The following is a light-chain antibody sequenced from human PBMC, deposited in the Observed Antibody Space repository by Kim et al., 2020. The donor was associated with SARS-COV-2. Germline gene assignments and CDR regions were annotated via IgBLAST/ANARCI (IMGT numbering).Light chain of an antibody. CDR1: SLRNYF. J-gene: IGLJ2*01. CDR2: GKN. CDR3: NSRDSSGNHVV. Sequence: ALGQTVRITCQGYSLRNYFANWYQQSPGQGPVLVIYGKNNRPSGIPDRFSGSSSGNTASLTITGAQAEDEADYFCNSRDSSGNHVVFGGGTQLTVL. V-gene: IGLV3-19*01.